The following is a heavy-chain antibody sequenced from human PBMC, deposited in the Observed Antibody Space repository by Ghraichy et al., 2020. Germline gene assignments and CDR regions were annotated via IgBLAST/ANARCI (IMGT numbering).Heavy chain of an antibody. CDR2: IDWDDDK. CDR1: VFSLSTCGMC. V-gene: IGHV2-70*11. D-gene: IGHD2-15*01. CDR3: ARYCSGGSCYVRSAAVFDY. J-gene: IGHJ4*02. Sequence: QTLSLTCAFSVFSLSTCGMCVSCIRQPPGKALEWLVRIDWDDDKYYSTSLKSRLTISKDTYKNQVVLTMTNMDPVDTATYYCARYCSGGSCYVRSAAVFDYWGQGTLVTVSS.